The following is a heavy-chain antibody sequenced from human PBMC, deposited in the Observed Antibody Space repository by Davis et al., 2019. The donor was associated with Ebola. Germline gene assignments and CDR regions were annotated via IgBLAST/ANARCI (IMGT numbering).Heavy chain of an antibody. Sequence: SETLSLTCTVSGYSISSGYYWSWIRQPPGQGLEWIGYIYYSGSTYYNPSLKSRVTISVDTSKNQFSLKLSSVTAADTAVYYCARELRYYYDSSGYYQLSYFDYWGQGTLVTVSS. D-gene: IGHD3-22*01. J-gene: IGHJ4*02. CDR3: ARELRYYYDSSGYYQLSYFDY. V-gene: IGHV4-38-2*02. CDR1: GYSISSGYY. CDR2: IYYSGST.